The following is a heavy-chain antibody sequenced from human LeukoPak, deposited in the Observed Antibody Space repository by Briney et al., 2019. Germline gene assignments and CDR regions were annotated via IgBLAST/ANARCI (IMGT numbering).Heavy chain of an antibody. Sequence: SETLSLTCTVSGGSIGSYXXXXXXQAPGXXXEWIGXIHYSGSTNXNSSLKSRVTXXXXTXXNQYSLKLSSVTAADTAVYYCARDGVAGGFDYWGQGTLVTVSS. V-gene: IGHV4-59*01. CDR1: GGSIGSYX. CDR3: ARDGVAGGFDY. CDR2: IHYSGST. D-gene: IGHD6-19*01. J-gene: IGHJ4*02.